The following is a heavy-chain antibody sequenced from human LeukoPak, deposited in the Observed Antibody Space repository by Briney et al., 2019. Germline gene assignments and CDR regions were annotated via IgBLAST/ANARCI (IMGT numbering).Heavy chain of an antibody. CDR1: IFSFSKYT. J-gene: IGHJ3*02. CDR3: AKAATHYYFGSGSYAFDI. V-gene: IGHV3-30*18. D-gene: IGHD3-10*01. CDR2: ISYDGSNK. Sequence: GGSLRLSCAASIFSFSKYTMSWVRQAPGKGLEWVAVISYDGSNKYYADSVKGRFTISRDNSKNTLYLQMNSLRAEDTAVYYCAKAATHYYFGSGSYAFDIWGQGTMVTVSS.